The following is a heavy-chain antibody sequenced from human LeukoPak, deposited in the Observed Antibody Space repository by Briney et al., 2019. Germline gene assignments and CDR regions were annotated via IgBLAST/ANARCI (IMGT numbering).Heavy chain of an antibody. D-gene: IGHD3-10*01. CDR1: GGSISSGSYY. J-gene: IGHJ5*02. CDR2: IYTSGST. CDR3: ARLLWFGPYNWFDP. V-gene: IGHV4-61*02. Sequence: KPSETLSLTCTVSGGSISSGSYYWSWIRQPAGKGLEWIGRIYTSGSTNYNPSLKSRVTISVDTSKNQFSLKLSSVTAADTAVYYCARLLWFGPYNWFDPWGQGTLVTVSS.